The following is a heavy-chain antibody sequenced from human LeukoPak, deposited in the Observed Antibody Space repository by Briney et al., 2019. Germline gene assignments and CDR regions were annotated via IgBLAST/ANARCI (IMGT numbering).Heavy chain of an antibody. CDR3: AKSPSTVTTNWFDP. V-gene: IGHV3-23*01. CDR2: ISGSGGST. CDR1: GFTFSSYA. Sequence: GGSLRLTCAASGFTFSSYAMSWVRQAPGKGLEWVSAISGSGGSTYYADSVKGRFTISRDNSKNTLYLQMNSLRAEDPAVYYCAKSPSTVTTNWFDPWGQGTLVTVSS. D-gene: IGHD4-11*01. J-gene: IGHJ5*02.